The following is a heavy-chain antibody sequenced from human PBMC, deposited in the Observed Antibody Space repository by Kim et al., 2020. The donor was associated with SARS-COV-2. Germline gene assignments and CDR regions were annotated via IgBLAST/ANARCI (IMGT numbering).Heavy chain of an antibody. V-gene: IGHV4-34*01. J-gene: IGHJ4*02. CDR2: INHSGST. Sequence: SETLSLTCAVYGGSFSGYYWSWIRQPPGKGLEWIGEINHSGSTNYNPSLKSRVTISVDTSKNQFSLKLSSVTAADTAVYYCARVTRVGATLFDYWGQGTLVTVSS. CDR1: GGSFSGYY. CDR3: ARVTRVGATLFDY. D-gene: IGHD1-26*01.